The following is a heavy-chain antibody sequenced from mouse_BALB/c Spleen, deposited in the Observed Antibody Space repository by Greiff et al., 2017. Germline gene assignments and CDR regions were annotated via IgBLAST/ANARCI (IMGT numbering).Heavy chain of an antibody. Sequence: EVKVVESGGGLVQPGGSRKLSCAASGFTFSSFGMHWVRQAPEKGLEWVAYISSGSSTIYYADTVKGRFTISRDNPKNTLFLQMTSLRSEDTAMYYCARSKLAWFAYWGQGTLVTVSA. CDR2: ISSGSSTI. J-gene: IGHJ3*01. CDR1: GFTFSSFG. CDR3: ARSKLAWFAY. V-gene: IGHV5-17*02. D-gene: IGHD4-1*01.